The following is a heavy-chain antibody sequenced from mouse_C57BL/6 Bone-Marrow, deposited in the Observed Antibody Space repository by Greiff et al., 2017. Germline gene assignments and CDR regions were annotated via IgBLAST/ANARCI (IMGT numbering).Heavy chain of an antibody. J-gene: IGHJ4*01. CDR2: INPSSGYT. D-gene: IGHD3-3*01. CDR3: AREGPEDY. V-gene: IGHV1-7*01. CDR1: GYTFTSYW. Sequence: QVQLQQSGAELAKPGASVKLSCKASGYTFTSYWMHWVKQRPGQGLEWIGYINPSSGYTKYNQKFKDKATLTADKSSNTAYMQLSSLTYEDSAVYYCAREGPEDYWGQGTAVTVSS.